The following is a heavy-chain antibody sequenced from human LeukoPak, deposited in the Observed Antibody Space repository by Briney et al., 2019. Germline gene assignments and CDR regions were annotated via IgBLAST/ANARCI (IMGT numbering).Heavy chain of an antibody. CDR2: ISGDRGNV. D-gene: IGHD3-10*01. CDR3: AKDGMARGANWFDP. Sequence: RGSLRLSCAASGFTFSSYAMSWVRQAPGKGLEWVSAISGDRGNVYYADSVKGRFTISRDNSKNTLYLQMGSLRAEDTAVYYCAKDGMARGANWFDPWGRGTLVIVSS. J-gene: IGHJ5*02. CDR1: GFTFSSYA. V-gene: IGHV3-23*01.